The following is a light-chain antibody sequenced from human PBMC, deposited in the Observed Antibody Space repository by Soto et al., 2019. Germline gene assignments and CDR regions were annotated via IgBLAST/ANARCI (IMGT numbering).Light chain of an antibody. CDR1: KEVASYNR. CDR2: DVT. V-gene: IGLV2-18*01. CDR3: GLYTIAETVV. J-gene: IGLJ2*01. Sequence: QSVLTQPPSVSGSPGQSVTISCTGTKEVASYNRVSWYQQTPGTSPKLLIYDVTKRASGISDRFSGSKSGNTASLTISGLHPDDEGDYYCGLYTIAETVVLGGGTKLTVL.